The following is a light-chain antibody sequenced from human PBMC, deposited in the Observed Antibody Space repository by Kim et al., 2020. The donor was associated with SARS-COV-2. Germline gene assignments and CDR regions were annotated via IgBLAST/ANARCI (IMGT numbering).Light chain of an antibody. Sequence: DIQMTQSPSSVSASVGDRVTITCRASQGIRTYLAWYQQKPGNTPNLLIYDASTLQSGVPSRFSGSGSKRDFTLTKSSLQPEDFATYFWQQGNGFPITFGQRKRLEIK. V-gene: IGKV1D-12*01. CDR2: DAS. CDR3: QQGNGFPIT. CDR1: QGIRTY. J-gene: IGKJ5*01.